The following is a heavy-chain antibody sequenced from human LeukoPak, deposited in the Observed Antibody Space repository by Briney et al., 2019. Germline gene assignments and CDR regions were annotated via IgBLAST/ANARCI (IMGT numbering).Heavy chain of an antibody. CDR1: GYTFTSYY. V-gene: IGHV1-46*03. Sequence: ASVKVSCKASGYTFTSYYMHWVRQAPRQGLEWMGIINPSGGSTSYAQKFQGRVTMTRDTSTSTVYMELSSLRSEDTAVYYCASILGSGNWFDPWGQGTLVTVSS. CDR2: INPSGGST. CDR3: ASILGSGNWFDP. D-gene: IGHD2-21*01. J-gene: IGHJ5*02.